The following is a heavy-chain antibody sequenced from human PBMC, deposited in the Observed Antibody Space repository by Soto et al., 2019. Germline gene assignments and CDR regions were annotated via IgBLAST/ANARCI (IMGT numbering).Heavy chain of an antibody. J-gene: IGHJ4*02. V-gene: IGHV3-21*01. CDR2: ISSSSSYI. D-gene: IGHD6-6*01. Sequence: EVQLVESGGGLVKPGGSLRLSCAASGFTFSSYSMNWVRQAPGKGLEWVSSISSSSSYIYYADSVKGRFTISRDNAKKSLFLQKNSLRAEDTAVYYCARDVSAGQLGGGGNYWGQGTLVTVSS. CDR1: GFTFSSYS. CDR3: ARDVSAGQLGGGGNY.